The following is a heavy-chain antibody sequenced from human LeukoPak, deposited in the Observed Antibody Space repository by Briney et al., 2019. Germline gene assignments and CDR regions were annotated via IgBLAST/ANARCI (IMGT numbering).Heavy chain of an antibody. D-gene: IGHD2-21*01. CDR2: ISGSGGST. J-gene: IGHJ3*02. CDR3: AKAHSLWRIDAFDI. CDR1: GFNFSNYS. Sequence: ARGSLRLSCVGSGFNFSNYSMAWVRQAPRKGLEWVSAISGSGGSTYYADSVKGRFTISRDNSKNTLYLQMNSLRAEDTAVYYCAKAHSLWRIDAFDIWGQGTMVTVSS. V-gene: IGHV3-23*01.